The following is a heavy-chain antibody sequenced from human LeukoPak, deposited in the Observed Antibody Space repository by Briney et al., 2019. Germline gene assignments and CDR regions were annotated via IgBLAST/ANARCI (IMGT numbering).Heavy chain of an antibody. V-gene: IGHV1-18*01. D-gene: IGHD3-9*01. Sequence: ASVKVSCKASGYTFTSYGISWVRQAPGQGLEWMGWISAYNGNTNYAQKLQGRVTMTTDTSTSTAYMELRSLRSDDTAVYYCARDARWGGSYDILTGYYQIDYWGQGTLVTVSS. CDR3: ARDARWGGSYDILTGYYQIDY. CDR2: ISAYNGNT. CDR1: GYTFTSYG. J-gene: IGHJ4*02.